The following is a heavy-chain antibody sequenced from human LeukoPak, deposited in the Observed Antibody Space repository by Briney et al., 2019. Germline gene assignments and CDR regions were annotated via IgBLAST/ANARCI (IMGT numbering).Heavy chain of an antibody. Sequence: GASVKVSCKASGYTFTSYAMHWVRQAPGQRLEWMGWINAGNGNTKYSQKFQGRVTITRDTSASTAYMELSSLRSEDTAVYYCARDYGSGYYYAYWGQGTLVTVSS. CDR3: ARDYGSGYYYAY. CDR2: INAGNGNT. J-gene: IGHJ4*02. V-gene: IGHV1-3*01. D-gene: IGHD3-22*01. CDR1: GYTFTSYA.